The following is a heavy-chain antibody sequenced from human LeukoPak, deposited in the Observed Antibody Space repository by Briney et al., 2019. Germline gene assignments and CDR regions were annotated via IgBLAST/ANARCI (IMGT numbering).Heavy chain of an antibody. CDR2: ISGSGGST. Sequence: PGGSLRLSCAASGFTLSSYAMSWVRQAPGKGLEWVSAISGSGGSTYYADSVKGRFTITRDNSKNTLYLQMNSLRAEDTAVYYCARSGRCYYYGMDVWGQGTTVTVSS. CDR1: GFTLSSYA. J-gene: IGHJ6*02. CDR3: ARSGRCYYYGMDV. D-gene: IGHD3-3*01. V-gene: IGHV3-23*01.